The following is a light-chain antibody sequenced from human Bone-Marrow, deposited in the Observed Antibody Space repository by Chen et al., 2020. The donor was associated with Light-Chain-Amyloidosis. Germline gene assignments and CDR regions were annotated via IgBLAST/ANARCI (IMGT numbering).Light chain of an antibody. V-gene: IGLV3-1*01. Sequence: SSELTPPPSVPLSPGQTPTITCAGDKLGDRYTYWYQLKSGQSPVLVIYEDKKRPSGIPERFSGSNSGNTATLTISGTQPMDEADYYCQAWDSSTVIFGGGTKLTVL. J-gene: IGLJ2*01. CDR3: QAWDSSTVI. CDR1: KLGDRY. CDR2: EDK.